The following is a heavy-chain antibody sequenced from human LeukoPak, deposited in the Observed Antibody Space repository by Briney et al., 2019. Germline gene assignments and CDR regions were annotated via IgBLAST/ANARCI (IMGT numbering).Heavy chain of an antibody. CDR2: ISGSGTTI. Sequence: GGSLRLSCAASGVTFSSYDTNWVRQAPGKGLEWVSYISGSGTTIYYADSVKGRFTISRDYSKNSLYPQMNSLRAEDTAVYYCARDLVSGAYTFDIWGQGTMVTVSS. D-gene: IGHD3-16*01. CDR3: ARDLVSGAYTFDI. CDR1: GVTFSSYD. V-gene: IGHV3-48*03. J-gene: IGHJ3*02.